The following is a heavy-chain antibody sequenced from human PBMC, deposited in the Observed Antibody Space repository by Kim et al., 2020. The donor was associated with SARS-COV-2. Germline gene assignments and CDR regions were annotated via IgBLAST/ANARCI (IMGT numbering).Heavy chain of an antibody. CDR2: INGGSGDT. D-gene: IGHD6-19*01. CDR3: VRVAVTGTGYFQH. Sequence: ASVKVSCKASGYTFSDYHLHWLRQAPGQRLEWIGCINGGSGDTKHSQKFQGRVIFTRDTSASTVYMDLNSLRSEDTATFYCVRVAVTGTGYFQHWGQGTLITVSS. CDR1: GYTFSDYH. J-gene: IGHJ1*01. V-gene: IGHV1-3*01.